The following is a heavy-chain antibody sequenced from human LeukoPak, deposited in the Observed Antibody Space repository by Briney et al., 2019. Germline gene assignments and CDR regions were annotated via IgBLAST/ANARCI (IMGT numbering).Heavy chain of an antibody. V-gene: IGHV3-23*01. CDR2: ISGSGGST. D-gene: IGHD2-8*01. J-gene: IGHJ4*02. Sequence: PGGSLRLSCAASGFTFSSYWMSWVRQAPGKGLEWVSAISGSGGSTYYADSVKGRFTISRDNSKNTLYLQMNSLRAEDTAVYYCAKGNIVLMVYAPSVDYWGQGTLVTVSS. CDR1: GFTFSSYW. CDR3: AKGNIVLMVYAPSVDY.